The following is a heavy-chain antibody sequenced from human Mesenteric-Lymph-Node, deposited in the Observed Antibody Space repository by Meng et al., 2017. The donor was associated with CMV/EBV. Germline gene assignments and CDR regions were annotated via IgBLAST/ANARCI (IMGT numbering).Heavy chain of an antibody. D-gene: IGHD3-3*01. CDR2: ITDSGGST. CDR1: GFTFSSYA. V-gene: IGHV3-23*01. J-gene: IGHJ4*02. Sequence: GESLKISCAASGFTFSSYAMTWVRQAPGKGLEWVSAITDSGGSTYYADSVKGRFTNSRDNSKNTLYLQMNSLRAEDTAVYYCAKEITRNYDFWYWGQGTLVTVSS. CDR3: AKEITRNYDFWY.